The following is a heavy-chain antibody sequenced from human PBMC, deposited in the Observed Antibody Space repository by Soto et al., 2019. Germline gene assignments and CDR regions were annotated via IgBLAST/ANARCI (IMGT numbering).Heavy chain of an antibody. Sequence: QLLESGGGLVQPGGSLRLSCAASGFTFTSSAVQWVRQARGQRLEWIGWIVVGSGNTNYAQKFQERVTITRDMSTSTAYMELSSLRSEDTAVYYCAALRGIYCSGGSCSPDYWGQGTLVTVSS. J-gene: IGHJ4*02. D-gene: IGHD2-15*01. V-gene: IGHV1-58*01. CDR2: IVVGSGNT. CDR3: AALRGIYCSGGSCSPDY. CDR1: GFTFTSSA.